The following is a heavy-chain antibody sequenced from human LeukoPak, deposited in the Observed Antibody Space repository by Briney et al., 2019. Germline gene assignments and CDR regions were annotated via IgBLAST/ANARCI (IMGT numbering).Heavy chain of an antibody. CDR2: LSHSGSS. CDR3: ARRLRYFDAFDI. J-gene: IGHJ3*02. V-gene: IGHV4-34*01. D-gene: IGHD4-17*01. CDR1: GGSFSGYY. Sequence: PSETLSLTCAVYGGSFSGYYWDWIRQPPGKGLEWIGTLSHSGSSYYNPSLKSRVTISVDTSKSQFSLKLSSVTAADTAVYYCARRLRYFDAFDIWGQGTMVTVSS.